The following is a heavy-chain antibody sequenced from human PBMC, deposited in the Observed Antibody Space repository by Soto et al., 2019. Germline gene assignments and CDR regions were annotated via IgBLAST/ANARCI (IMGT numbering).Heavy chain of an antibody. Sequence: SETLSLTGSVSGVSISSSSYYWGWIRQPPGKGLEWIGSIYYSGTTFHNPSLQSRVSISVDPSKNHFSLNLTSVTAADTAVYYCARQGTRLRPIRTIVSSRTFXMWGQGTPVTVS. CDR1: GVSISSSSYY. D-gene: IGHD3-10*01. V-gene: IGHV4-39*01. CDR3: ARQGTRLRPIRTIVSSRTFXM. CDR2: IYYSGTT. J-gene: IGHJ3*02.